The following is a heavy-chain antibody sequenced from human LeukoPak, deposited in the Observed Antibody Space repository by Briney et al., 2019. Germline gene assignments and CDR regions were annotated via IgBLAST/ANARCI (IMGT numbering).Heavy chain of an antibody. J-gene: IGHJ4*02. Sequence: SETLSLTCTVSGGSISSYYWSWIRQPAGKGLEGIGLIYASGSTNYNPSLKSRGTMSVDTSKNQFSLRLSSVTAADTAVYYCARALPYGSGSYYFDYWGQGTLVTVSS. CDR1: GGSISSYY. V-gene: IGHV4-4*07. D-gene: IGHD3-10*01. CDR3: ARALPYGSGSYYFDY. CDR2: IYASGST.